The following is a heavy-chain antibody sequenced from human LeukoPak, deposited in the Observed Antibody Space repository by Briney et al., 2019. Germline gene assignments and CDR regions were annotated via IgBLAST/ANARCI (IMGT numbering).Heavy chain of an antibody. J-gene: IGHJ5*02. CDR1: GGTFSSYT. D-gene: IGHD4-11*01. Sequence: SVKVSCKASGGTFSSYTISWVRQAPGQGLEWMGRIIPILGIANYAQKFQGRVTITADKSASTAYMGLSSLRSEDTAVYYCARASTVPYNWFDPWGQGTLVTVSS. CDR2: IIPILGIA. V-gene: IGHV1-69*02. CDR3: ARASTVPYNWFDP.